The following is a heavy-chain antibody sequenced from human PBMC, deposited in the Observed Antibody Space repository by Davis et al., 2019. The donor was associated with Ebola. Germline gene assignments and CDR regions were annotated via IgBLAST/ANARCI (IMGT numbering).Heavy chain of an antibody. CDR3: ARGVRHQWLHLDY. Sequence: PGGSLRLSCAASGFTFSSYGVHWVRQAPGKGLEWVAVIWYDGSNKYYADSVKGRFTISRDNSKNTLYLQMNSLRAEDTAVYYCARGVRHQWLHLDYWGQGTLVTVSS. D-gene: IGHD2-8*01. V-gene: IGHV3-33*01. J-gene: IGHJ4*02. CDR1: GFTFSSYG. CDR2: IWYDGSNK.